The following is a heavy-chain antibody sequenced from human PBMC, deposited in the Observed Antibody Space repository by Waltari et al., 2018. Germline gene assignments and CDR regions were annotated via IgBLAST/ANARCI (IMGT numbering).Heavy chain of an antibody. CDR1: AVPFGHHT. CDR2: ITSTGSYI. D-gene: IGHD3-3*01. V-gene: IGHV3-21*05. CDR3: ARKLRNLDY. J-gene: IGHJ4*02. Sequence: VQLVVSGGGLVQPGGSLRRSCAASAVPFGHHTMIWVRQAPGKGLEWVSHITSTGSYIYYADSVKGRFTISRDNDKSSLFLQMNSLGVEDSALYYCARKLRNLDYWGQGTLVTVSS.